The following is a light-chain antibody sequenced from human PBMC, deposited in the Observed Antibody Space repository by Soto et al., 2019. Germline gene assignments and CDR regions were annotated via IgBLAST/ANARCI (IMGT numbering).Light chain of an antibody. CDR1: QSVSNS. CDR2: DVS. Sequence: EIELTQSPSTLSLSPGERATLSCWASQSVSNSLAWYQQRPGQSPRLLIYDVSTMATGIPARFGGSGSGTDFTLIISSLATEDSAVYYCQQRTNWPLTFGGGTKVEI. V-gene: IGKV3-11*01. J-gene: IGKJ4*01. CDR3: QQRTNWPLT.